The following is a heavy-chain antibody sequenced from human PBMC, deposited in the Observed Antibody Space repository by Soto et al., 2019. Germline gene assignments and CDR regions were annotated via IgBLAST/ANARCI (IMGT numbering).Heavy chain of an antibody. Sequence: GGSLRLSCAASGFTFSSYSMTWVRQAPGKGLEWVAHITASGGTTYYADSVKGRFTTSRDTSRNTLYLQMNSLRAEDTALYYCAKCMQAYWNYDAHHIWGQGTMVT. CDR1: GFTFSSYS. J-gene: IGHJ3*02. CDR3: AKCMQAYWNYDAHHI. D-gene: IGHD1-7*01. V-gene: IGHV3-23*01. CDR2: ITASGGTT.